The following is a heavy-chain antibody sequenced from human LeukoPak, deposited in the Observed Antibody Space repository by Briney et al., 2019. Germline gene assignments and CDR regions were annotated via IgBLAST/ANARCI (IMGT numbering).Heavy chain of an antibody. Sequence: SETLSLTCTVSGGSISSSSYYWGWIRQPPGKGLEWIGSIYYSGSTFYNPSLKSRVTISVDTSKNQFSLKLSSVTAADTAVYYCARGRLRGYYGSGRPFDYWGQGTLVTVSS. CDR2: IYYSGST. J-gene: IGHJ4*02. CDR1: GGSISSSSYY. V-gene: IGHV4-39*07. D-gene: IGHD3-10*01. CDR3: ARGRLRGYYGSGRPFDY.